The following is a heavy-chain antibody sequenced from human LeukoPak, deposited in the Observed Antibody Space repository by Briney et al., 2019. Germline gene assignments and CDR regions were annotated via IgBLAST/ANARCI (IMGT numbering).Heavy chain of an antibody. V-gene: IGHV1-8*01. CDR3: AVGYCSGGSCLHDSGLPDAFDI. J-gene: IGHJ3*02. D-gene: IGHD2-15*01. CDR1: GYTFTNYD. CDR2: MNPYSGNT. Sequence: ASVKVSCKASGYTFTNYDVNWVRQATGQGLEWMGWMNPYSGNTGYAQRFQGRITMTRDTSINTAYMELSSLRSEDTAVYYCAVGYCSGGSCLHDSGLPDAFDIWGQGTMVTAS.